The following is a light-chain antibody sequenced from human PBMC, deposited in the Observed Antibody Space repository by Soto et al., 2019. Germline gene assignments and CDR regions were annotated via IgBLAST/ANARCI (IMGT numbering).Light chain of an antibody. CDR1: QSVSSN. J-gene: IGKJ2*01. CDR3: QHYNNWPPYT. CDR2: GAS. Sequence: EIVMTQSPATLSVSPGERATLSCRASQSVSSNSAWYQQKPGQAPRLLIYGASTRATGIPARFSGSGSGTEFTLTISSLQSEDFAVNYCQHYNNWPPYTFAQGTKLEIK. V-gene: IGKV3-15*01.